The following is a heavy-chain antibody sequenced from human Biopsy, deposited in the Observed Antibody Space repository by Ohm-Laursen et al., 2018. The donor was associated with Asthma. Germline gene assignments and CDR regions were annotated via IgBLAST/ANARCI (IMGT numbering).Heavy chain of an antibody. D-gene: IGHD4-23*01. Sequence: SLRLSCAASGFTFSNYGMHWVRQAPGKGLDWVAVISFDGSNKNYTDSVKGRFTISGDISKNTLSLQMNSLRAEDTAVYYCARAYGGNFFSGAFDIWGQGTMVTVSS. J-gene: IGHJ3*02. CDR1: GFTFSNYG. CDR2: ISFDGSNK. CDR3: ARAYGGNFFSGAFDI. V-gene: IGHV3-30*03.